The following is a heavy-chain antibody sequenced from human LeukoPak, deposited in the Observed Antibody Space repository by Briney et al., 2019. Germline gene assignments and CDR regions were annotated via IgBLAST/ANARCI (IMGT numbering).Heavy chain of an antibody. CDR2: INPSSGGP. V-gene: IGHV1-2*02. CDR3: ARVVSSGWYFGY. D-gene: IGHD6-19*01. J-gene: IGHJ4*02. Sequence: ASVKVSCKASGYTFTGHYIHWVRQAPGQGLEWMGWINPSSGGPDYEQKFQGRVTLTRDTSTSTAYMELSRLRSDDTALYYCARVVSSGWYFGYWGQGTLVTVSS. CDR1: GYTFTGHY.